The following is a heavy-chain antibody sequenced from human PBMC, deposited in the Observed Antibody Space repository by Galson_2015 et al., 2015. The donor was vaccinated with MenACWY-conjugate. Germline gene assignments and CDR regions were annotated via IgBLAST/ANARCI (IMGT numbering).Heavy chain of an antibody. Sequence: SLRLSCAASGFTFNTYSMHWVRQAPGEGLGWVSSITSGSDYIYYADSVKGRFTVSRDNAENSLYLQMNSLRPDYTAVYYFAREALAWAFGLDHWGQGTLVTVSS. CDR2: ITSGSDYI. D-gene: IGHD2/OR15-2a*01. V-gene: IGHV3-21*01. CDR1: GFTFNTYS. CDR3: AREALAWAFGLDH. J-gene: IGHJ4*02.